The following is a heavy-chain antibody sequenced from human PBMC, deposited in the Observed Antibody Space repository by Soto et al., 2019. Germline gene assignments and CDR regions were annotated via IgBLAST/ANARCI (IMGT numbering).Heavy chain of an antibody. J-gene: IGHJ6*02. CDR1: GGSISSGGCS. Sequence: SETLSLTCAVSGGSISSGGCSWSWIRQPPGKGMEWIGYIHHSWGSSYNPSLKSRVAISLDTSKSQFSLKVTSVTATDTAVYYCARQGFGPLHGLVDVWGQGTTVTVSS. CDR3: ARQGFGPLHGLVDV. CDR2: IHHSWGS. V-gene: IGHV4-61*08. D-gene: IGHD3-10*01.